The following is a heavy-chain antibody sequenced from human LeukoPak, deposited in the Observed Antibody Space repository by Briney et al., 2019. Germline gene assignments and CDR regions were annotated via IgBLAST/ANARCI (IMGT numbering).Heavy chain of an antibody. CDR2: IKHNGGEK. J-gene: IGHJ4*02. D-gene: IGHD3-22*01. CDR1: GFTFTDYF. Sequence: GGSLRLSCVASGFTFTDYFMGWVRQAPGKGLEWVASIKHNGGEKYYVDSVKGRFTISRDNAKNSLYLEMSSLRVEDTAVYYCARDRGWRSSGYYLYHFDYWGQGTLVTVSS. V-gene: IGHV3-7*01. CDR3: ARDRGWRSSGYYLYHFDY.